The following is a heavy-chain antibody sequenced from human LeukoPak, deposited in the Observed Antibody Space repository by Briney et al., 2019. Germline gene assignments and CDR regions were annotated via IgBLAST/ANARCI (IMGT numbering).Heavy chain of an antibody. J-gene: IGHJ4*02. CDR2: INTNTGNP. D-gene: IGHD2-2*01. V-gene: IGHV7-4-1*02. CDR3: ARHKEHCTSTRCYAGDYFDY. Sequence: ASVKVSCKASGHTFTGYYMHWVRQAPGQGLEWMGWINTNTGNPTYAQGFTGRFVFSFDTSVRTAYLQIRSLKAEDTAVYYCARHKEHCTSTRCYAGDYFDYWGQGTLVTVSS. CDR1: GHTFTGYY.